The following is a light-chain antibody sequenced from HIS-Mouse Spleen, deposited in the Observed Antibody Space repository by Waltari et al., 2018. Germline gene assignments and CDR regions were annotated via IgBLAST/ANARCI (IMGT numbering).Light chain of an antibody. V-gene: IGLV2-14*03. Sequence: QSALTQPASVSGSPGQSITISCTGNSSDVGGYNYVSWYQQHPGKAPKLMIYDVSNRPAGVSNRFSGSKSGNTASLTISVLQAEDEADYYCSSYTSSSFNVVFGGGTKLTVL. CDR3: SSYTSSSFNVV. J-gene: IGLJ2*01. CDR2: DVS. CDR1: SSDVGGYNY.